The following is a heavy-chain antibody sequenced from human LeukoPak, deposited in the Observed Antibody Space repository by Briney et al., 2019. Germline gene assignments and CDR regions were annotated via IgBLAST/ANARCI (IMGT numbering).Heavy chain of an antibody. J-gene: IGHJ4*02. D-gene: IGHD2-8*01. V-gene: IGHV1-18*01. CDR2: ISAYNGNT. Sequence: ASVKVSCKASGYTFTSYGISWVRQAPGKGLEWMGWISAYNGNTNYAQKLQGRVTMTTDTSTSTAYMELRSLRSDDTAVYYCARDRRYCTNGVCYTGFDYWGQGTLVTVSS. CDR1: GYTFTSYG. CDR3: ARDRRYCTNGVCYTGFDY.